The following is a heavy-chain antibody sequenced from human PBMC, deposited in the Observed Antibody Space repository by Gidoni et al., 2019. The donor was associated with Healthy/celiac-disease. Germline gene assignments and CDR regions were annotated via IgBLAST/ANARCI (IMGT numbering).Heavy chain of an antibody. V-gene: IGHV3-30-3*01. CDR2: ISYDGSNK. D-gene: IGHD4-17*01. CDR1: GFSFSSYA. CDR3: ARGGGTVTGYGMDV. J-gene: IGHJ6*02. Sequence: QVQLFESGGGVVHPGSSLRLSCAASGFSFSSYAMHWVRQAPGKGLEGVAVISYDGSNKYYADSVKGRFTISRDNSKNTLYLQMNSLRAEDTAVYYCARGGGTVTGYGMDVWGQGTTVTVSS.